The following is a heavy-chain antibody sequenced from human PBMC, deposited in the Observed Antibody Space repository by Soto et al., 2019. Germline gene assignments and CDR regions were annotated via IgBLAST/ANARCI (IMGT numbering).Heavy chain of an antibody. CDR1: GGSISSGGYS. D-gene: IGHD2-2*01. J-gene: IGHJ5*02. V-gene: IGHV4-30-2*01. Sequence: LSLTCAVAGGSISSGGYSWSWIRQPPGKGLEWIGYIYHSGSTYYNPSLKSRVTISVDRSKNQFSLKLSSVTAADTAVYYCARVPDRWGQGTLVTVPS. CDR3: ARVPDR. CDR2: IYHSGST.